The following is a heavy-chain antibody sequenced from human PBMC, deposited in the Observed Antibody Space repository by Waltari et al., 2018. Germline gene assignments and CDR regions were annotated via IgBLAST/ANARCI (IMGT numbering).Heavy chain of an antibody. D-gene: IGHD3-22*01. V-gene: IGHV1-2*06. CDR2: SNPNSGGT. CDR1: GYTFTGYY. CDR3: AREGVVSPGGMDV. J-gene: IGHJ6*02. Sequence: QVQLVQSGTEVKRPGASVKVSCKSSGYTFTGYYLHWVRQAPGQGLEWMGRSNPNSGGTNSAQKVQGMGTMTRDTSISTAYMELSSLRSDDTAVYYCAREGVVSPGGMDVWGQGTTVTVSS.